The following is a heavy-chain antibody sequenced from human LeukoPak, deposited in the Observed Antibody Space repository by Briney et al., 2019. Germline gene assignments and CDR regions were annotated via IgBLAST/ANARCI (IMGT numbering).Heavy chain of an antibody. CDR2: IWYDRSNK. J-gene: IGHJ5*02. CDR3: AREVAVAGTWFDP. Sequence: GGSLRLSCAASGFTFSSYGMHWVRQAPGKGLEWVAVIWYDRSNKYYADSVKGRFTISRDNAKNSLYLQMNSLRAEDTAVYSCAREVAVAGTWFDPWGQGTLVTVSS. CDR1: GFTFSSYG. V-gene: IGHV3-33*01. D-gene: IGHD6-19*01.